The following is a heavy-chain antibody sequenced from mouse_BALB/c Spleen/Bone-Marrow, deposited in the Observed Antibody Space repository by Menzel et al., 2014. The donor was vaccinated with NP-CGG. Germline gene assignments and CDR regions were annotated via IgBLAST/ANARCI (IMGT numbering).Heavy chain of an antibody. Sequence: VQLQQSGTELVKPGASVKLSCTASGFNIKDTYMHRVKQRPEQGLEWIGRIDPANGNTKYDPKFQGKATITADTSSNTAYLQLSSLTSEDTAVYYCARGGSSYGWYFDAWGAGTTVTVSS. D-gene: IGHD1-1*01. CDR2: IDPANGNT. CDR3: ARGGSSYGWYFDA. J-gene: IGHJ1*01. CDR1: GFNIKDTY. V-gene: IGHV14-3*02.